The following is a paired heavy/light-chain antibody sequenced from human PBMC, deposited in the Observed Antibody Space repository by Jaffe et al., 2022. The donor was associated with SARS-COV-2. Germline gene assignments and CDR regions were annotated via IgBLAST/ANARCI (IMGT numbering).Heavy chain of an antibody. V-gene: IGHV3-21*01. D-gene: IGHD5-12*01. CDR3: ARSPTGLLDS. CDR1: GFTFSDYS. J-gene: IGHJ4*02. Sequence: EVQLAESGGGLVKPGGSLRLSCAASGFTFSDYSMNWVRQAPGKALEWISSISGSSTNIYYADSVKGRFTISRDNAKNSLYLQMNSLRAEDTAVYYCARSPTGLLDSWGQGTLVTVSS. CDR2: ISGSSTNI.
Light chain of an antibody. V-gene: IGLV1-51*01. Sequence: QSVLTQPPSVSAAPGQKVTISCSGSSSNIGSYFVSWYQQLPGTAPRLLIYDNNKRPSGIPDRFSGSKSGTSATLGITGLQTGDEADYYCGTWDSSLNAVVFGGGTKLTVL. CDR3: GTWDSSLNAVV. J-gene: IGLJ2*01. CDR1: SSNIGSYF. CDR2: DNN.